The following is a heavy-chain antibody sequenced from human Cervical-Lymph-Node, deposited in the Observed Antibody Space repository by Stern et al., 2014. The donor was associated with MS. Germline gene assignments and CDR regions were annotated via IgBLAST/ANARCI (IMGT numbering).Heavy chain of an antibody. CDR2: ISAYNGNT. Sequence: VQLVESGAEVKKPGASVKVSCKASGYPFTSYGISWVRQAPGQGLSWMGWISAYNGNTNYAQKLQGRVTMTTDTSTSTAYMELRSLRSDDTAVYYCARYPTPIAVADFDYWGQGTLVTVSS. V-gene: IGHV1-18*01. CDR3: ARYPTPIAVADFDY. D-gene: IGHD6-19*01. CDR1: GYPFTSYG. J-gene: IGHJ4*02.